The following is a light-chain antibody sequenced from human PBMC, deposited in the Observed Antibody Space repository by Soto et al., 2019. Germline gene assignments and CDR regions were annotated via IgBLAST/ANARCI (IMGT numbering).Light chain of an antibody. Sequence: DIVMTQSPLSLPVTPGEPASISCRSSQSLLHSNGYNYLDWYLQKPGQSPQLLIYLGSNRASGVPDRFRGSGSGTDFTLIISRVEAEDVGVYYCMQALQTPVTFGQGTKVEIK. J-gene: IGKJ1*01. CDR2: LGS. CDR1: QSLLHSNGYNY. CDR3: MQALQTPVT. V-gene: IGKV2-28*01.